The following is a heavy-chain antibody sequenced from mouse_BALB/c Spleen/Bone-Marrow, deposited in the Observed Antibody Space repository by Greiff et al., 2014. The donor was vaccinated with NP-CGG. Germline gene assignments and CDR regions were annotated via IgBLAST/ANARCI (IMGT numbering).Heavy chain of an antibody. Sequence: EVHLVESGPAPVKPSQSLSLTCTVTGYSITSGYSWHWIRQFPGNTLEWMGYIHYSGGTNYNPSLKSRISITRDTSKNQFFLQLNSVTTEDTATYYCARWNGYYAMDYWGQGTSVTVSS. J-gene: IGHJ4*01. V-gene: IGHV3-1*02. CDR3: ARWNGYYAMDY. CDR2: IHYSGGT. CDR1: GYSITSGYS. D-gene: IGHD1-2*01.